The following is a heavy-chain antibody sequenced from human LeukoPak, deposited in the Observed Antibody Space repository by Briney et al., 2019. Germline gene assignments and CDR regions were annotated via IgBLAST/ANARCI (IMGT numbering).Heavy chain of an antibody. V-gene: IGHV1-18*01. CDR3: ARDHLTMIVVATYGKSDAFDI. J-gene: IGHJ3*02. D-gene: IGHD3-22*01. Sequence: ASVKVSCKASGYTFTSYGISWMRQALGQGLEWMGWISAYNGNTNYAQKLQGRVTMTTDTSTSTAYMELRSLRSDDTAVYYCARDHLTMIVVATYGKSDAFDIWGQGTMVTVSS. CDR1: GYTFTSYG. CDR2: ISAYNGNT.